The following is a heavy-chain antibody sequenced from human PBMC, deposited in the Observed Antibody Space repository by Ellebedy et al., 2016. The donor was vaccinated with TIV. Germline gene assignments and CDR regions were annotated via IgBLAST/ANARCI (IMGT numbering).Heavy chain of an antibody. CDR1: GFTFNIYD. D-gene: IGHD5-18*01. Sequence: GESLKISCAASGFTFNIYDISWVRQAPGKGLVWVSYISSDTGTIYYADSVKGRFTISIDTARKSVDLQTNSLRDRDTDIYYCASGTLERGYSYSRFDYWGQGTLVTVSS. CDR2: ISSDTGTI. V-gene: IGHV3-48*02. CDR3: ASGTLERGYSYSRFDY. J-gene: IGHJ4*02.